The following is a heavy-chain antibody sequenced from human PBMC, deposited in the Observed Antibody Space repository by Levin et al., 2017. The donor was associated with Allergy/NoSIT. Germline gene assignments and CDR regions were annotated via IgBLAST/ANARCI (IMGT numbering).Heavy chain of an antibody. V-gene: IGHV4-61*02. D-gene: IGHD5-18*01. CDR2: IYTSGST. Sequence: SQTLSLTCTVSGGSISSGSYYWSWIRQPAGKGLEWIGRIYTSGSTNYNPSLKSRVTISVDTSKNQFSLKLSSVTAADTAVYYCARTTAMVNRPFDYWGQGTLVTVSS. CDR3: ARTTAMVNRPFDY. CDR1: GGSISSGSYY. J-gene: IGHJ4*02.